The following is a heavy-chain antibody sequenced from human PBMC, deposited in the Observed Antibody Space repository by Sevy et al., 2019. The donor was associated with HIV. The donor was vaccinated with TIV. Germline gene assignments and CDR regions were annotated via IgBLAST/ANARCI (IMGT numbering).Heavy chain of an antibody. V-gene: IGHV4-59*01. Sequence: SETLSLTCTVSGGSFSSYYWSWIRQSPGKGLEWIGYIYYNGTTNSSPSPRRRVTISPHTSKSQFSLKLKSVTAADTAVYYCARGKVLFDYWGQGTLVTVSS. D-gene: IGHD1-20*01. CDR1: GGSFSSYY. CDR3: ARGKVLFDY. J-gene: IGHJ4*02. CDR2: IYYNGTT.